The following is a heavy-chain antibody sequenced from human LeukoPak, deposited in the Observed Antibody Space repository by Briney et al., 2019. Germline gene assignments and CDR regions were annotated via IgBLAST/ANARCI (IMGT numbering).Heavy chain of an antibody. D-gene: IGHD1-1*01. CDR2: VSYSGRT. CDR1: GGSISHYY. V-gene: IGHV4-59*08. CDR3: ARHERGAENLDY. J-gene: IGHJ4*02. Sequence: SETLSLTCTVSGGSISHYYWSWFRQPPGKGLECIGYVSYSGRTNHNPSLKSRVTISADTSKNQFSLKLTSVTAADTAVYYCARHERGAENLDYWGQGTLVTVSS.